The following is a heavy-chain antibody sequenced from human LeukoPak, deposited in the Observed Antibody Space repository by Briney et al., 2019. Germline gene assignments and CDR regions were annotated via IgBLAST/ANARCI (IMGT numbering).Heavy chain of an antibody. CDR1: GYTFTSYY. V-gene: IGHV1-46*01. CDR2: INPSGGGT. J-gene: IGHJ4*02. D-gene: IGHD1-1*01. CDR3: ARAGSDGYNCGY. Sequence: ASVKVSCKASGYTFTSYYMHWVRQAPGRGLEWMGIINPSGGGTSYAQKFQGRVTMTRDTSTSTVYMELSSLRSEDTAVYYCARAGSDGYNCGYWGQGTLVTVSS.